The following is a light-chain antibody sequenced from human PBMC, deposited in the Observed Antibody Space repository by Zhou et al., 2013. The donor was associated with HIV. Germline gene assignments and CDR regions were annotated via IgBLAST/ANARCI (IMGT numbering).Light chain of an antibody. V-gene: IGKV3D-20*02. CDR1: ESVNNNY. CDR2: GAS. J-gene: IGKJ2*01. CDR3: QQRSNWPPYT. Sequence: EIVLTQSPGTLSLSPGERATLSCRASESVNNNYLAWYQQKLGQAPRLLIFGASKRATGIPDRFSGSGSGTEFTLTISSLQPEDFAVYYCQQRSNWPPYTFGQGTKLEIK.